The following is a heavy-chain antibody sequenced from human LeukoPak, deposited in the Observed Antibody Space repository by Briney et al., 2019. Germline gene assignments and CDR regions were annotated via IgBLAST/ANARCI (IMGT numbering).Heavy chain of an antibody. CDR3: ARAIDYGSGSYLLDY. CDR2: INPNSGGT. V-gene: IGHV1-2*02. Sequence: GASVKVSCKASGYTFTGYYMHWVRQAPGQGLEWMGGINPNSGGTNYPQKFQGRVTMTRDTSISTAYMELSRLRSEDAAVYYCARAIDYGSGSYLLDYWGQGTLVTVSS. D-gene: IGHD3-10*01. J-gene: IGHJ4*02. CDR1: GYTFTGYY.